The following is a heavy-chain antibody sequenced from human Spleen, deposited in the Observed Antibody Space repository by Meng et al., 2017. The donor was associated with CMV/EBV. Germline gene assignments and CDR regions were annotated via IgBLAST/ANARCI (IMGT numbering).Heavy chain of an antibody. CDR3: ARVRSSGYWDYYYYGMDV. D-gene: IGHD3-22*01. Sequence: SVKVSCKASGGTFSGYAISWVRQAPGQGLEWMGGIIPIFGTANYAQKFQGRVTITTDESTSTAYMELSSLRSEDTAVYYCARVRSSGYWDYYYYGMDVWGQGTTVTVSS. J-gene: IGHJ6*02. V-gene: IGHV1-69*05. CDR1: GGTFSGYA. CDR2: IIPIFGTA.